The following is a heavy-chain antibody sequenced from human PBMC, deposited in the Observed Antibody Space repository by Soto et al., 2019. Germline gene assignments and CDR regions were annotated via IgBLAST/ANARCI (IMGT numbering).Heavy chain of an antibody. D-gene: IGHD3-22*01. J-gene: IGHJ3*02. CDR1: GFTFSSYG. CDR2: ISYDGSNK. V-gene: IGHV3-30*18. Sequence: QVQLVESGGGVVQPGRSLRLSCAASGFTFSSYGMHWVRQAPGKGLEWVAVISYDGSNKYYADSVKGRFTISRDNSKNTLYLQMNSLGAEDTAVYYCANQLTYYYDSSGPGAFDIWGQGTMVTVSS. CDR3: ANQLTYYYDSSGPGAFDI.